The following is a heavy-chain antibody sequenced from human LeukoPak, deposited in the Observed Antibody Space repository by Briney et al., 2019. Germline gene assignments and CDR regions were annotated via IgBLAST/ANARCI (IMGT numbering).Heavy chain of an antibody. D-gene: IGHD6-13*01. J-gene: IGHJ4*02. Sequence: GGSPRLSWAASGFTFSSYSMNWVRQAPGKGLEWVSSISSSSSYIYYADSVKGRFTISRDNAKNSLYLQMNSLRAEDTAVYYCAREAAAAGADYWGQGTLVTVSS. CDR1: GFTFSSYS. CDR2: ISSSSSYI. V-gene: IGHV3-21*01. CDR3: AREAAAAGADY.